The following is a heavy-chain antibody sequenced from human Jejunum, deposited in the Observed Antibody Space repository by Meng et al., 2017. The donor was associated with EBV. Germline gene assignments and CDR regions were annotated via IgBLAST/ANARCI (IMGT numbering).Heavy chain of an antibody. V-gene: IGHV4-61*01. CDR2: IYNSGST. Sequence: HVQRKGSGPGLVKPSETLSLTCTVSGGSVSSGTYYWTWIRQPPGKGLEWIGYIYNSGSTNYNPSRKSRVTISLDTSKNQFSLKLSSVTAADTAMYYCARNWNFWGQGTLVTVSS. D-gene: IGHD1-1*01. CDR3: ARNWNF. CDR1: GGSVSSGTYY. J-gene: IGHJ4*02.